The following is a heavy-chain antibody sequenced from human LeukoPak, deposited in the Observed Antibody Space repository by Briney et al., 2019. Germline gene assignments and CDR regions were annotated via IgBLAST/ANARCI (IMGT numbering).Heavy chain of an antibody. CDR2: IRYDGSNK. J-gene: IGHJ4*02. CDR3: AKDHEYSYGHYFDY. CDR1: GFTFSSYG. D-gene: IGHD5-18*01. Sequence: PGGSLRLSCAASGFTFSSYGMHWVRQAPGKELEWVAFIRYDGSNKYYADSVKGRFTISRDNSKNTLYLQMNSLRAEDTAVYYCAKDHEYSYGHYFDYWGQGTLVTVSS. V-gene: IGHV3-30*02.